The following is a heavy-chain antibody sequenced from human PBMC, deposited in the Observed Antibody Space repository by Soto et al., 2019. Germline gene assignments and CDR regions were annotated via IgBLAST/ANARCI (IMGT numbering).Heavy chain of an antibody. J-gene: IGHJ6*02. CDR1: GGTFSSYA. Sequence: AASVKVSCKASGGTFSSYAISWVRQAPGQGLEWLGGIIPIFGTANYAQKFQGRVTITADESTSTAYMELSSLRSEDTAVYYCARVGDGSGWYVNYYYYGMDVWGQGTTVTVSS. CDR2: IIPIFGTA. D-gene: IGHD6-19*01. CDR3: ARVGDGSGWYVNYYYYGMDV. V-gene: IGHV1-69*13.